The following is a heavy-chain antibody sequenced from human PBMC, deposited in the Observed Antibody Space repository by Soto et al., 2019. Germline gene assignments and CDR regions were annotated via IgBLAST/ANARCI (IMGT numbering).Heavy chain of an antibody. CDR2: IYYSGST. Sequence: QVQLQESGPGLVKPSQTLSPTCTVSGGSISSGGYYWSWIRQHPGKGLGWIGYIYYSGSTYYNPSLMSRVTIAVDTSKNQFSLKLGSVTAADTAVYYCAIGCRGGSCYLGAWGQGTLVTVSS. CDR1: GGSISSGGYY. J-gene: IGHJ5*02. CDR3: AIGCRGGSCYLGA. V-gene: IGHV4-31*03. D-gene: IGHD2-15*01.